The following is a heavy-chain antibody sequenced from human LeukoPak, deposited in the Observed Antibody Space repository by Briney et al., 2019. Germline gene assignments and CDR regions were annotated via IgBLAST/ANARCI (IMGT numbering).Heavy chain of an antibody. D-gene: IGHD6-13*01. Sequence: ASVKVSCKASGYTFTSYAMHWVRQAPGQRLEWMGWINAGNGNTKYSQKFQGRVTITADESTSTAYMELSSLRSEDTAVYYCARSKNSWYGMGFDHWGQGTLVTVSS. CDR3: ARSKNSWYGMGFDH. CDR2: INAGNGNT. V-gene: IGHV1-3*01. CDR1: GYTFTSYA. J-gene: IGHJ4*02.